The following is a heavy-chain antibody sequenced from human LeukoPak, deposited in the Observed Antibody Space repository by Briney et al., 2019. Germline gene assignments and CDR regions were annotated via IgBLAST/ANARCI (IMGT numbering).Heavy chain of an antibody. Sequence: GESLKISCKGSGYSFTSYWIGWVRQMPGKGLEWMGIIYPGDSDTRDSPSFQGQVTISADKSISTAYLQWSSLKASDTAMYYCARLRGYYDSSGLNGGTFDYWGQGTLVTVSS. D-gene: IGHD3-22*01. CDR3: ARLRGYYDSSGLNGGTFDY. CDR2: IYPGDSDT. CDR1: GYSFTSYW. V-gene: IGHV5-51*01. J-gene: IGHJ4*02.